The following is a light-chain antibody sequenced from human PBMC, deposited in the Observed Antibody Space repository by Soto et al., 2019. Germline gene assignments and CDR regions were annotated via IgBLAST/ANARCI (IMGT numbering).Light chain of an antibody. CDR1: SSDVGGYNY. Sequence: QSALTQPASVSGSPGQSITISCTGTSSDVGGYNYVSWFQQHPGKAPKLIIYEVSYRPSGVSARFSGSKSGDTASLTISGLQAEDEADYYCSSFTNTITRYAFGTGTKLTV. J-gene: IGLJ1*01. CDR2: EVS. CDR3: SSFTNTITRYA. V-gene: IGLV2-14*03.